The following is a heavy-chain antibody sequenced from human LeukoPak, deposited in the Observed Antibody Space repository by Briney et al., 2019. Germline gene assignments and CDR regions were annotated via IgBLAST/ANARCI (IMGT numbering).Heavy chain of an antibody. D-gene: IGHD4-11*01. Sequence: GGSLRLSCAASGFSFSNYAMSWVRQAPVKGLDGFSCMSSIGGSRYSAGSVNGRFTISRDNAKSTLYVQMNSLRAEDTAVYYCAKDHYSNYGYFDYWGQGTLVTVSS. CDR3: AKDHYSNYGYFDY. V-gene: IGHV3-23*01. J-gene: IGHJ4*02. CDR2: MSSIGGSR. CDR1: GFSFSNYA.